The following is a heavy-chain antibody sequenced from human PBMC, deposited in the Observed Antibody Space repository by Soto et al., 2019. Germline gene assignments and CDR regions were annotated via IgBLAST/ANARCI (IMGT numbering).Heavy chain of an antibody. D-gene: IGHD3-10*01. J-gene: IGHJ6*02. CDR1: GFTFSSYW. CDR2: INSDGSNK. Sequence: GGSLRLSCAASGFTFSSYWMHWVRQAPGKGLVWVSRINSDGSNKYYADSVKGRFTISRDNSKNTLYLQMNSLRAEDTAVYYCARDHWPLWPGPYYYGMDVWGQGTTVTVSS. CDR3: ARDHWPLWPGPYYYGMDV. V-gene: IGHV3-74*01.